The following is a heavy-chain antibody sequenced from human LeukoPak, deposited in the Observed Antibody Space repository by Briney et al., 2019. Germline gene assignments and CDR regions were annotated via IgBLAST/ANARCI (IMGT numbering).Heavy chain of an antibody. CDR3: ARESYSSGWYKDY. J-gene: IGHJ4*02. CDR2: IYSSGST. CDR1: GGSISSYY. V-gene: IGHV4-4*07. D-gene: IGHD6-19*01. Sequence: SETLSLTCAVSGGSISSYYWSWIRQPAGMGLEWIGRIYSSGSTNYNPSLKSRVTMSVDTSKNQFSLNLSSLTAADTAFYYCARESYSSGWYKDYWGQGTLVTVSS.